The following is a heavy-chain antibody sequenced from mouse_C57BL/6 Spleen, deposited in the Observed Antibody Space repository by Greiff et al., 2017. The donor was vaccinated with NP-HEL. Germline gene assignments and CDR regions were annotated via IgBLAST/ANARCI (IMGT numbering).Heavy chain of an antibody. D-gene: IGHD3-2*02. CDR3: ARDSSGYEDY. J-gene: IGHJ2*01. V-gene: IGHV1-64*01. Sequence: QVHVKQPGAELVKPGASVKLSCKASGYTFTSYWMHWVKQRPGQGLEWIGMIHPNSGSTNYNEKFKSKATLTVDKSSSTAYMQLSSLTSEDSAVYYCARDSSGYEDYWGQGTTLTVSS. CDR2: IHPNSGST. CDR1: GYTFTSYW.